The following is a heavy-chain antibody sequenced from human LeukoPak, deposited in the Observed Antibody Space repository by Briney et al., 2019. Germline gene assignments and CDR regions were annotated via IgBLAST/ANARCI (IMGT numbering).Heavy chain of an antibody. CDR1: GDSISNGHYY. CDR3: ARLNPLEHLFSFYFDY. V-gene: IGHV4-39*01. CDR2: ISSRGST. D-gene: IGHD3-3*01. Sequence: SETLSLTCSVSGDSISNGHYYWGWIRQPPGKGLEWLATISSRGSTFYNPSLKSRVTISVDTSKNQISLNLSSVTASDTSLYYCARLNPLEHLFSFYFDYWGQGILATVSS. J-gene: IGHJ4*02.